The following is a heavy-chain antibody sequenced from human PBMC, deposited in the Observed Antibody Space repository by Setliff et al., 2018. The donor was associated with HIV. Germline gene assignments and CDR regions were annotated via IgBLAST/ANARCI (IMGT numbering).Heavy chain of an antibody. D-gene: IGHD3-16*01. CDR3: ANMGGRYVGYFES. J-gene: IGHJ4*02. Sequence: PSETLSLTCTVSGGSISSYYWSWVRQPLGKGLEWIGYIYYSGSTNYNPSLKSRVTISVDTSKNQFSLKLSSVTAADTAVYYCANMGGRYVGYFESWGQGSLVTAPQ. CDR1: GGSISSYY. V-gene: IGHV4-59*08. CDR2: IYYSGST.